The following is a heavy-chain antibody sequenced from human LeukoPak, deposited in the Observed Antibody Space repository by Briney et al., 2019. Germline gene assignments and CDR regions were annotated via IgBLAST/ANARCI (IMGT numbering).Heavy chain of an antibody. V-gene: IGHV3-23*01. CDR3: ARDPASSGTVTGTILPDY. D-gene: IGHD1-7*01. J-gene: IGHJ4*02. CDR2: ISGSGGST. Sequence: PGGSLRLSCAASGFTFSSYAMSWVRQAPGKGLEWVSAISGSGGSTYYADSVKGRFTISRDNAKNSLYLQMNSLRAEDTAVYYCARDPASSGTVTGTILPDYWGQGTLVTVSS. CDR1: GFTFSSYA.